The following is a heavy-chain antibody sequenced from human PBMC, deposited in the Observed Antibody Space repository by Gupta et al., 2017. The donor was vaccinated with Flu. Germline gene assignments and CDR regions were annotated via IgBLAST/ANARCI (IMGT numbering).Heavy chain of an antibody. CDR2: IYYRGST. CDR1: GFSISSGTYY. J-gene: IGHJ4*02. D-gene: IGHD6-13*01. V-gene: IGHV4-39*01. Sequence: QLRLQESGPGLVRPSETLSLTCAVSGFSISSGTYYWVWIRQPPGKGLEWIGSIYYRGSTYYNPSLKSRGTIALDTSKTQFSLNLTAVTAADTAVDDCARHILQAAVDYFDDWGQGTRGTVSS. CDR3: ARHILQAAVDYFDD.